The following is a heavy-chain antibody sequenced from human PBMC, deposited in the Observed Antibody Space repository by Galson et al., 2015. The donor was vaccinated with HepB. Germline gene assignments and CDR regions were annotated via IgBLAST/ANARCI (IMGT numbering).Heavy chain of an antibody. D-gene: IGHD5-18*01. CDR1: GFTFSSYS. J-gene: IGHJ4*02. V-gene: IGHV3-21*01. CDR3: ARVDTAMVSYYFDY. CDR2: ISSSSSYI. Sequence: SLRLSCAASGFTFSSYSMNWVRQAPGKGLEWVSSISSSSSYIYYADSVKGRFTISRDNAKNSLYLQMNSLRAEDTAVYYCARVDTAMVSYYFDYWGQGTLVTVSS.